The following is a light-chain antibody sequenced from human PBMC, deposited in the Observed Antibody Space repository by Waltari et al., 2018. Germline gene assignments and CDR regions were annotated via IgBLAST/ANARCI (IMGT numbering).Light chain of an antibody. CDR1: QSLVQSDGNTF. J-gene: IGKJ2*01. CDR2: KVS. V-gene: IGKV2-30*02. CDR3: LQSSQWPYA. Sequence: DVVMTQSPLSLAVTLGQPASISCWSSQSLVQSDGNTFLNWFHQRPGQSPRRLIYKVSNRESGVPDRFSGSGSGTDFTLKISRVEAEDVGIFYCLQSSQWPYAFDQGTKLEIK.